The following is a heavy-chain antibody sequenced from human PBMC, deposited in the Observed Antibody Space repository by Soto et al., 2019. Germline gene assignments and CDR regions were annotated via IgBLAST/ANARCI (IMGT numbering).Heavy chain of an antibody. CDR1: GRSINSDY. CDR2: VFRGVA. J-gene: IGHJ4*03. Sequence: PEMLSLTCIVCGRSINSDYGSWVRQVPRKGMGWIGYVFRGVAHTNPSLKSRGTISIDTSKKQLSLTLTSVTAADLALYFCETHWMTPAGFIHSFDVWGQGTLVTVSS. CDR3: ETHWMTPAGFIHSFDV. V-gene: IGHV4-59*08. D-gene: IGHD2-2*01.